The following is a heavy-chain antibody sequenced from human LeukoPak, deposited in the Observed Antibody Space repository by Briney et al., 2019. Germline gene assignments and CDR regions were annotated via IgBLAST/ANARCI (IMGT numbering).Heavy chain of an antibody. Sequence: PSETLSLTCTVSGGPISSSSYYWRWIRQPPGKGLEWIGSIYYSGSTYYNPSLKSRVTISVDTSKNQFSLKLSSVTAADTAVYYCAREAQQQLGPNFDYWGQGTLVTASS. D-gene: IGHD6-13*01. CDR3: AREAQQQLGPNFDY. V-gene: IGHV4-39*02. CDR1: GGPISSSSYY. CDR2: IYYSGST. J-gene: IGHJ4*02.